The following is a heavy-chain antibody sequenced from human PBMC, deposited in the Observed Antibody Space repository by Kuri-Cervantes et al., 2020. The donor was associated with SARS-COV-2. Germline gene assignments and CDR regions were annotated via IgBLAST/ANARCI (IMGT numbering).Heavy chain of an antibody. CDR2: INPGDSDT. CDR1: GYSFTSYW. Sequence: GESLKISCKGSGYSFTSYWIGWVRQMPGKGLEWMGIINPGDSDTRYSPSFQGQVTISADKSISTAYLQWSSLKASDTAMYYCARRSRPYGDDDAFDIWGQGTMVTVSS. D-gene: IGHD4-17*01. CDR3: ARRSRPYGDDDAFDI. V-gene: IGHV5-51*01. J-gene: IGHJ3*02.